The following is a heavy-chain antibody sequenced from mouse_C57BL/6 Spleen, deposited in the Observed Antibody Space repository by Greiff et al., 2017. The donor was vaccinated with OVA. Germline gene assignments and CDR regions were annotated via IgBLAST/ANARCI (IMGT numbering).Heavy chain of an antibody. CDR2: IHPSDSDT. D-gene: IGHD2-10*02. Sequence: QVQLQQPGAELVKPGASVKVSCKASGYTFTSYWMHWVKQRPGQGLEWIGRIHPSDSDTNYDQTLKGKATLTVDKSSSTAYMQISSLTSEDSAVYYCTRHSINFYYWGQGTTLTVSS. CDR1: GYTFTSYW. CDR3: TRHSINFYY. V-gene: IGHV1-74*01. J-gene: IGHJ2*01.